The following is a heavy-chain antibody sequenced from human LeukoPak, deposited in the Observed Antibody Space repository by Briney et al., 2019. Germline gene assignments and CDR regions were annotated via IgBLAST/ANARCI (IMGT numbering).Heavy chain of an antibody. CDR1: GFTFSRYA. Sequence: GGSVRLSCAASGFTFSRYAIHWVRQAPGKGLEWVAVISYDGSNKYYADSVKGRFTISRDNSKNTLYLQMNSLRAEDTAVYYCARETGGAIGSTDFDYWGQGTLVTVSS. CDR3: ARETGGAIGSTDFDY. V-gene: IGHV3-30-3*01. J-gene: IGHJ4*02. CDR2: ISYDGSNK. D-gene: IGHD4-17*01.